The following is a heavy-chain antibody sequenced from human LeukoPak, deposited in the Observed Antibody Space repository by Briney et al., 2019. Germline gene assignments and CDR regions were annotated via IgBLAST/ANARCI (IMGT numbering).Heavy chain of an antibody. D-gene: IGHD2-21*02. CDR1: GFTFSSYG. V-gene: IGHV3-30*18. J-gene: IGHJ3*02. CDR2: TSYDGSNK. Sequence: GGSLRLSCAASGFTFSSYGMHWVRQAPGKGLEWVAVTSYDGSNKYYADSVKGRFTISRGNSKNTLYLQMNSLRAEDTAVYYCAKEGAYCGGDCYPDAFDIWGQGTMVTVSS. CDR3: AKEGAYCGGDCYPDAFDI.